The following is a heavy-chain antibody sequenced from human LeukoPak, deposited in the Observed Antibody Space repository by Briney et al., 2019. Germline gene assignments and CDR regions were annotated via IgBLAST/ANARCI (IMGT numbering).Heavy chain of an antibody. J-gene: IGHJ4*02. Sequence: PGGSLRLSCTTSGFIFSDYYMSWIRQAPGKGLEWVSYISSSGSIIYYADSVKGRFTISRDNAKNSLYLQMNSLRAEDTAVYYCARDRFSGSYPLDYWGQGTRVTVSS. CDR2: ISSSGSII. V-gene: IGHV3-11*01. CDR3: ARDRFSGSYPLDY. CDR1: GFIFSDYY. D-gene: IGHD1-26*01.